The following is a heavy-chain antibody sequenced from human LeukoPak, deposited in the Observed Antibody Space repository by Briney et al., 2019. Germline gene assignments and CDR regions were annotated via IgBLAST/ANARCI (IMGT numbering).Heavy chain of an antibody. V-gene: IGHV3-23*01. CDR1: GFTFSSYA. CDR3: ATYYYGSGSYYKVSFDY. CDR2: ISGSGGYT. D-gene: IGHD3-10*01. Sequence: GGSLRLSCAASGFTFSSYAMSWVRQAPGKGLEWVSGISGSGGYTYYADSMKGRFTISRDNSKNTLYLQMNSLRAEDTAVYYCATYYYGSGSYYKVSFDYWGQGTLVTVSS. J-gene: IGHJ4*02.